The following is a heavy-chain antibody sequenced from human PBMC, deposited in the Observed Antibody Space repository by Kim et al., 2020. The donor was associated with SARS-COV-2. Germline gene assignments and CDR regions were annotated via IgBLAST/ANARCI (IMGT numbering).Heavy chain of an antibody. Sequence: GGSLRLSCAASGFTFSGYWIHWVRQAPGKGLVWVSRISGDGTTTDYADSVKGRFTISRDNAKNTVYLQMNSLRAEDTAVYYCAGGDTSRWGYFYYWVQG. CDR2: ISGDGTTT. D-gene: IGHD2-21*01. V-gene: IGHV3-74*01. J-gene: IGHJ4*02. CDR3: AGGDTSRWGYFYY. CDR1: GFTFSGYW.